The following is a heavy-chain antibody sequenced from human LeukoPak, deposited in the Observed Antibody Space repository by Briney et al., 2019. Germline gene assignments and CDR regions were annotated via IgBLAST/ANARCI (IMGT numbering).Heavy chain of an antibody. D-gene: IGHD6-19*01. J-gene: IGHJ3*01. Sequence: KASETLSLTCSVSGGSISISDFYWNWIRQLPGTGLEWIGYTYNSGNTYYNPSFGSRVTVSTDTSMNQFFLKSHSVTAADTAVYYCARSSGWRDAFDFWGRGTMVTVSS. CDR2: TYNSGNT. CDR3: ARSSGWRDAFDF. V-gene: IGHV4-31*03. CDR1: GGSISISDFY.